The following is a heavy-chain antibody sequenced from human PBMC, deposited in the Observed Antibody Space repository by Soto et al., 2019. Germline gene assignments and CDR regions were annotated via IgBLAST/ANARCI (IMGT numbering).Heavy chain of an antibody. J-gene: IGHJ4*02. Sequence: QVHLVQSGAEVKMPGASVKVSCKTSGYTFTDYSMNWVRQAPGQRLEWMGWINTHNGHTQYSPRFDDRVTMTTDPSTSTAYMELKGLRSDDTAVYYCARTDPCAYWGQGPLVTVSS. CDR3: ARTDPCAY. CDR1: GYTFTDYS. D-gene: IGHD2-21*01. V-gene: IGHV1-18*04. CDR2: INTHNGHT.